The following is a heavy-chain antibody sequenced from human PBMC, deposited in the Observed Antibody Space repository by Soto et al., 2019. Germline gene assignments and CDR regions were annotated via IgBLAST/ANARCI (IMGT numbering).Heavy chain of an antibody. J-gene: IGHJ5*01. D-gene: IGHD1-26*01. CDR3: AKGKISTTTYTSFDS. Sequence: GSLRLACAASGXTLSRYSMGWVRQAPGKGLEWVSTFIGPGGGTSYAGSVKGRFTISSDKFKRKLYLQMSGTRAEDTAVYYCAKGKISTTTYTSFDSWGQGTLVTVSS. V-gene: IGHV3-23*01. CDR2: FIGPGGGT. CDR1: GXTLSRYS.